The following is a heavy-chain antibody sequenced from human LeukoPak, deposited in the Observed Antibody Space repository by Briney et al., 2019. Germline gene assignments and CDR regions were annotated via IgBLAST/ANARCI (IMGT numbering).Heavy chain of an antibody. J-gene: IGHJ4*02. D-gene: IGHD2-2*01. Sequence: SETLSLTCTVSGGSISSGGYYWSWIRQPPGKGLEWIGYIYYSGSTNYNPSLKSRVTISVDTPKNQFSLKLSSVTAADTAVYYCARGENYCSSTSCLSLDYWGQGTLVTVSS. V-gene: IGHV4-61*08. CDR3: ARGENYCSSTSCLSLDY. CDR2: IYYSGST. CDR1: GGSISSGGYY.